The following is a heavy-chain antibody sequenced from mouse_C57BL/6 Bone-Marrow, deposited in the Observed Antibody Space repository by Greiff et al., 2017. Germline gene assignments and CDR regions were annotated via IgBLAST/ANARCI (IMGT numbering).Heavy chain of an antibody. D-gene: IGHD1-1*01. CDR1: GYTFTSYG. CDR3: ARRVLYWCFDF. J-gene: IGHJ1*01. V-gene: IGHV1-81*01. CDR2: IHPSSGST. Sequence: QVQLQQSGAELVRPGASVKLSCKASGYTFTSYGISWVKQRTGQGLEWIGVIHPSSGSTYYNEKFKSKATLTADKSSSTAYMQLSSLTSEDSAVYFCARRVLYWCFDFWGPGTTVTVS.